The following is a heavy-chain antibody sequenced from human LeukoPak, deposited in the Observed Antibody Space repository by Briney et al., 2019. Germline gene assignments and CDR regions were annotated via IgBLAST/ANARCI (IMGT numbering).Heavy chain of an antibody. CDR3: AKDVRAVYGYSYGSGVDV. V-gene: IGHV3-23*01. D-gene: IGHD5-18*01. J-gene: IGHJ6*04. CDR2: ISGSGGST. CDR1: GFTFSSYA. Sequence: GGSLRLSCAASGFTFSSYAMSWVRQAPGKGLEWVSAISGSGGSTYYADSVKGRFTISRDNSKNTLYLQMNSLRAEDTAVYYCAKDVRAVYGYSYGSGVDVWGKGTTVTVSS.